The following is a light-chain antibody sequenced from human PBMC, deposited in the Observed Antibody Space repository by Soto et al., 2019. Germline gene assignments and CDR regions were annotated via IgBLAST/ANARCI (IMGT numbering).Light chain of an antibody. J-gene: IGKJ5*01. V-gene: IGKV3-20*01. CDR3: QQYGSSPIT. CDR1: QSVTNNH. Sequence: VLTHSPGTLSLSPGERATLSCRASQSVTNNHLAWFQQKPGQAPRLLMYGASSRATGIPDRFSGSGSGTDFTLTISRLEPEDFAVYYCQQYGSSPITFGQGTRLEIK. CDR2: GAS.